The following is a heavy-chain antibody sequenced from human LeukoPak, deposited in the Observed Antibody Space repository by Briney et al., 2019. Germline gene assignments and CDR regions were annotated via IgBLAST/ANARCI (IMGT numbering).Heavy chain of an antibody. CDR3: AREGRTWFRSSWYDY. D-gene: IGHD6-13*01. V-gene: IGHV3-7*01. Sequence: TGGSLRLFCAASGFTFSSYWMSWVRPAPGRGLEWVATIKQDGSEKYYVDSVKGRFTISRDNAKNSLSLQMSGLRAADTAVYYCAREGRTWFRSSWYDYWGQGTLVTVSS. J-gene: IGHJ4*02. CDR2: IKQDGSEK. CDR1: GFTFSSYW.